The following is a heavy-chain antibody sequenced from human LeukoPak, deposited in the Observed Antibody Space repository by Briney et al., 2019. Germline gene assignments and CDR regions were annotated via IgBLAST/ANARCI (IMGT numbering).Heavy chain of an antibody. Sequence: GGSLRLSCTASGFSFSTYAMNWVRQAPGRGLEWVSGISGRSSSTYYADSAKGRFTISRDNSKNTPSLQMNNLRVEDTAVYYCAKALEDFSRPLDYWGQGTLVTVSS. CDR2: ISGRSSST. D-gene: IGHD3-3*01. CDR3: AKALEDFSRPLDY. CDR1: GFSFSTYA. J-gene: IGHJ4*02. V-gene: IGHV3-23*01.